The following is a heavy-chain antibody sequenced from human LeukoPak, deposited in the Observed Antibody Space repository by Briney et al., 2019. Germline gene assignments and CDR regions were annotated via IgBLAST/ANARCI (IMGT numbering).Heavy chain of an antibody. D-gene: IGHD3-10*01. CDR1: GGSISGYY. CDR3: ARDRWFGFDP. CDR2: IYYSGST. Sequence: SETLSLTCTVSGGSISGYYWSWIRQPPGKGLEWIGYIYYSGSTNYNPSLKSRVTISVDTSKNQFSLKLSSVTAADTAVYYCARDRWFGFDPWGQGTLVTVSS. J-gene: IGHJ5*02. V-gene: IGHV4-59*01.